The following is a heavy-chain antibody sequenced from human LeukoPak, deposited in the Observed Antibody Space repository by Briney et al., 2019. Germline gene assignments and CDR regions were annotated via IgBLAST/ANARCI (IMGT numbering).Heavy chain of an antibody. Sequence: GSLRLSCAASEFPFWMHWVRQAPGKGLVWVSQINGDGSSTSYADSVKGRFTISRDNAKNTLYLQMNSLRAEDTAVYYCAKDLWSLDYWGQGTLVTVSS. J-gene: IGHJ4*02. CDR3: AKDLWSLDY. CDR1: EFPFW. CDR2: INGDGSST. D-gene: IGHD1-26*01. V-gene: IGHV3-74*01.